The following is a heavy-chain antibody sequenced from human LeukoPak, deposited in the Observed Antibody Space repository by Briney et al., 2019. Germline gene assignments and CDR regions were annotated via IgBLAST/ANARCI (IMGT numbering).Heavy chain of an antibody. D-gene: IGHD6-19*01. CDR2: ISGSGGTT. V-gene: IGHV3-23*01. J-gene: IGHJ4*02. CDR1: GFTFSSNA. CDR3: AKGRLSGWNGGDY. Sequence: QSGGSLRLSCAASGFTFSSNAMSWVRQAPGKGLEWVSSISGSGGTTHYADSVKGRFTISRDNSKNTLYLQMNSLRAEDTAVYYCAKGRLSGWNGGDYWGQGTLVTVSS.